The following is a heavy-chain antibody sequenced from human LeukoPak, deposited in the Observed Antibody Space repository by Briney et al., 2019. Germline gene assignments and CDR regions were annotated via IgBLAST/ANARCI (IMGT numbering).Heavy chain of an antibody. CDR1: GYRLVSYW. CDR3: ARSVSYGSGSYSLY. Sequence: GESLKISCKASGYRLVSYWISWVRQMPGKGLEYMGRIDPSDSYTNFSPSFQGHVTISADKSISTAYLQWSSLKASDTAMYYCARSVSYGSGSYSLYWGQGTLVTVSS. D-gene: IGHD3-10*01. V-gene: IGHV5-10-1*01. CDR2: IDPSDSYT. J-gene: IGHJ4*02.